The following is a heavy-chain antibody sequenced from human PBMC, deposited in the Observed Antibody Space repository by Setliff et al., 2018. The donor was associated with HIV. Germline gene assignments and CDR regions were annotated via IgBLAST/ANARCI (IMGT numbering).Heavy chain of an antibody. J-gene: IGHJ6*03. CDR1: GDSVSNYSAA. D-gene: IGHD3-16*01. CDR3: ARGGDWDYNYYMDV. CDR2: TFHRSKWYS. V-gene: IGHV6-1*01. Sequence: PSQTLSLTCAISGDSVSNYSAAWNWIRQSPSRGLEWLGRTFHRSKWYSDYAESVRSRITINPDTSKNQFSLQLNSVTPEDTAVYFCARGGDWDYNYYMDVWDKGTTVTVSS.